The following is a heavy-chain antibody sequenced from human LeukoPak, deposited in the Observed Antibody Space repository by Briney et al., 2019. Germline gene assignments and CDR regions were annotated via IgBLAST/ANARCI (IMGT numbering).Heavy chain of an antibody. D-gene: IGHD2-2*01. Sequence: GASVKVSCKASGYTFTSYYMHWVRQAPGQGLEWMGIINPSGGSTSYAQKFQGRVTMTRDTSTSTVYTELSSLRSEDTAVYYCARGHPRIPANQQYCSSTSCPRQPDYWGQGTLVTVSS. V-gene: IGHV1-46*01. CDR1: GYTFTSYY. CDR2: INPSGGST. J-gene: IGHJ4*02. CDR3: ARGHPRIPANQQYCSSTSCPRQPDY.